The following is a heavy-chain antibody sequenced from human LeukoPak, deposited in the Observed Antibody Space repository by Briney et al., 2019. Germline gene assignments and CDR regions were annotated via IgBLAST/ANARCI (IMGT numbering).Heavy chain of an antibody. CDR3: ARLGPGMNFFYFDY. Sequence: GGSLRLSCAASGFTFSSYSMNWVRQAPGKGLEWVSSISSSSSYIYYVDSVKGRFTISRDNAKNSLYLQMNSLRAEDTAVYYCARLGPGMNFFYFDYWGQGTLVTVSS. CDR1: GFTFSSYS. D-gene: IGHD3-10*01. J-gene: IGHJ4*02. CDR2: ISSSSSYI. V-gene: IGHV3-21*01.